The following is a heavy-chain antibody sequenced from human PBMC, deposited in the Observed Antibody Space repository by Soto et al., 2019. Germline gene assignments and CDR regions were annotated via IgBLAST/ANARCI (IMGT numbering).Heavy chain of an antibody. Sequence: EVQLVESGGNLVQPGGSLRLSCAASGFTFSSYWMNWVRQAPGKGLVWVSRINSDGSSTSYVDSVKGRFTISRDNAKNTVYLQVNSLSVEDTAVYYCARIGQEGPGLAHWGQGTPVTVSS. J-gene: IGHJ4*02. D-gene: IGHD3-9*01. CDR1: GFTFSSYW. V-gene: IGHV3-74*01. CDR3: ARIGQEGPGLAH. CDR2: INSDGSST.